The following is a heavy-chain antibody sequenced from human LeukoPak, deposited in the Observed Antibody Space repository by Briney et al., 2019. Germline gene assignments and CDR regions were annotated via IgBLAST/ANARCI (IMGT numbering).Heavy chain of an antibody. J-gene: IGHJ6*02. CDR2: ISYDGSNK. D-gene: IGHD4-17*01. Sequence: GGSLRLSCAASGFTFSSYAMHWVRQAPGKGLEWVAVISYDGSNKYYADSVKGRFTISRDNSKNTLYLQMNSLRAEDTAVYYCARDLITVITLTTGGMDVWGQGTTVTVSS. CDR3: ARDLITVITLTTGGMDV. CDR1: GFTFSSYA. V-gene: IGHV3-30-3*01.